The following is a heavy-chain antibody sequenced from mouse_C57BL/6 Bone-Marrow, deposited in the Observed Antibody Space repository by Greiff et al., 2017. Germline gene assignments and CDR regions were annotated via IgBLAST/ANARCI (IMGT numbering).Heavy chain of an antibody. CDR1: GYTFTSYW. CDR3: ARRGWYFDY. Sequence: QVQLQQPGAELVMPGASVKLSCKASGYTFTSYWMHWVKQRPGQGLEWIGEIDPSDSYTNYNQKFKGKSTLTVDKSSSTAYMQLSSLTSEDSAVSYCARRGWYFDYWGQGTTLTVSS. V-gene: IGHV1-69*01. CDR2: IDPSDSYT. D-gene: IGHD3-3*01. J-gene: IGHJ2*01.